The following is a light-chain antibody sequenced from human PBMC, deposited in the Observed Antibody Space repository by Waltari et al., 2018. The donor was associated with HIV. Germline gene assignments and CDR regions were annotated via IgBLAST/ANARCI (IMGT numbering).Light chain of an antibody. Sequence: DIQMTQSPSSLSASIGDRVAITCRASQSISNYVNWYQQKPGKAPKLLIFGATNLQSGVPPRFSGSGSGTDFTLTITALQPEDLGTYYCQQSFHSHHTFG. V-gene: IGKV1-39*01. CDR2: GAT. CDR1: QSISNY. J-gene: IGKJ2*01. CDR3: QQSFHSHHT.